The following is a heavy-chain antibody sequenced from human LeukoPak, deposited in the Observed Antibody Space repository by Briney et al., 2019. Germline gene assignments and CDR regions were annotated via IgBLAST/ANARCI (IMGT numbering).Heavy chain of an antibody. J-gene: IGHJ4*02. V-gene: IGHV3-53*01. CDR2: IYSGGST. CDR3: ARGQLDTAMGGY. CDR1: GFTFSSNY. D-gene: IGHD5-18*01. Sequence: GGSLRLSCAASGFTFSSNYMSCVRQAPGEGLEWVSVIYSGGSTYYADSVKGRFTISRDNSKNTLYLQMNSLRAEDTAVYYCARGQLDTAMGGYWGQGTLVTVSS.